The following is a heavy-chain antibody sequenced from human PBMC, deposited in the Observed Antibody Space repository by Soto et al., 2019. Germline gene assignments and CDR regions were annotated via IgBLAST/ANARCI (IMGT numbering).Heavy chain of an antibody. J-gene: IGHJ4*02. Sequence: QITLKESGPTLVKPKQTLTLTCNFSGFSLITNEVGVGWFRQPPGKALKWLALIFWDDDKHYSPSLMNRLTITKDTSKNQVVLTMTNMDPVDTATYYCAHSAQWTDYFDYWGQGTLVTVSS. CDR2: IFWDDDK. V-gene: IGHV2-5*02. CDR3: AHSAQWTDYFDY. CDR1: GFSLITNEVG. D-gene: IGHD6-19*01.